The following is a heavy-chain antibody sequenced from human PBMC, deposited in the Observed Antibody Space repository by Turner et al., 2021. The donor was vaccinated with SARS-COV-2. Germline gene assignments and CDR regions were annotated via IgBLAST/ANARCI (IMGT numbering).Heavy chain of an antibody. CDR2: INCGGRT. D-gene: IGHD6-19*01. CDR1: GGSISSSSYY. Sequence: QLQLQESRPGLVKPSETLSRTCAVSGGSISSSSYYWGWIRQPPGKGLAWIGSINCGGRTYYNPARKSRATISVDTTKNQFPLKLSLVTAAATAVYYCAGQGREQWLASNWFDPWGQGTLVTVSS. J-gene: IGHJ5*02. CDR3: AGQGREQWLASNWFDP. V-gene: IGHV4-39*01.